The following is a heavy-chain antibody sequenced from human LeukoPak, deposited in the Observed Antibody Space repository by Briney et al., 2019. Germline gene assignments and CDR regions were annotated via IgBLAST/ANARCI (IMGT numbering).Heavy chain of an antibody. V-gene: IGHV4-34*01. D-gene: IGHD2-15*01. CDR3: ARTRRPGGGSSPFYYYYMDV. J-gene: IGHJ6*03. CDR1: GGSFSGYY. CDR2: INHSGST. Sequence: SETLSLTCAVYGGSFSGYYWSWIRQPPGKGLEWIGEINHSGSTNYNPSLKSRVTISVDTSKNQFSLKLSSVTAADTAVYYCARTRRPGGGSSPFYYYYMDVWGKGTTVTVSS.